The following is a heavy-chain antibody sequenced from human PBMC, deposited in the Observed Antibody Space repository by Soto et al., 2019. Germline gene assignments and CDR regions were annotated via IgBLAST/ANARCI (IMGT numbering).Heavy chain of an antibody. CDR1: GYSFTSYW. CDR3: ARLPWFGELPQDNWFDP. Sequence: PGESLKISCKGSGYSFTSYWISWVRQMPGKGLEWMGRIDPSDSYTNYSPSFQGHVTISADKSISTAYLQWSSLKASDTAMYYCARLPWFGELPQDNWFDPWGQGTLVTVSS. CDR2: IDPSDSYT. J-gene: IGHJ5*02. V-gene: IGHV5-10-1*01. D-gene: IGHD3-10*01.